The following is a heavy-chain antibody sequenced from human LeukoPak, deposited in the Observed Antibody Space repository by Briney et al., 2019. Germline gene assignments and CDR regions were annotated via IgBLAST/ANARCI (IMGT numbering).Heavy chain of an antibody. Sequence: SETLSLTRTVSGGSISSSSYYWVWIRQPPGKGLEWLGTIYHTGSTYYNPSLKSRVAISVDTSKSHLSLKLTTVTAADTAVYFCARHWGSTMTHLDYWGQGTLVTVSS. CDR2: IYHTGST. D-gene: IGHD3-22*01. CDR1: GGSISSSSYY. V-gene: IGHV4-39*01. J-gene: IGHJ4*02. CDR3: ARHWGSTMTHLDY.